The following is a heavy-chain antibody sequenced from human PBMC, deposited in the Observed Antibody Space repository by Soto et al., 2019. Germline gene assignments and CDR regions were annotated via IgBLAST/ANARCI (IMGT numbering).Heavy chain of an antibody. V-gene: IGHV5-51*01. J-gene: IGHJ4*02. CDR3: ARTTIAGIRGYFDY. CDR1: GYSFSTSW. Sequence: GESLKISCQGSGYSFSTSWIGWVRQMPGKGLEWMGIIYPGDSDTRYSPSFQGQVTISADKSISTAFLQWSSLKASDTATYYCARTTIAGIRGYFDYWGQGTLGTAPQ. D-gene: IGHD2-21*01. CDR2: IYPGDSDT.